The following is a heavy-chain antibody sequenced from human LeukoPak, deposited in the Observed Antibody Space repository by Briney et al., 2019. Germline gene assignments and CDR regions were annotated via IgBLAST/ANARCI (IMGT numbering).Heavy chain of an antibody. CDR3: ASSPSGY. CDR1: GLTPSDHY. Sequence: PGGSLRLSCAAAGLTPSDHYMDWFRQAPGKGREWVGRSRDKANKYTTEYAATAKDRFTISRDGSKSPLYLQMNSLKTADTAMYYCASSPSGYWGQGTLVTVSS. J-gene: IGHJ4*02. V-gene: IGHV3-72*01. CDR2: SRDKANKYTT.